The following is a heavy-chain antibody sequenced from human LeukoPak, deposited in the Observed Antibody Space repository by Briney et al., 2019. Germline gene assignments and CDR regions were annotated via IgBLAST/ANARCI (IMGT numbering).Heavy chain of an antibody. CDR1: GFTFSGSA. V-gene: IGHV3-73*01. CDR3: WGQGGYCSGDNCSPSDF. J-gene: IGHJ4*02. CDR2: IRSKTNNYAT. Sequence: PGGSLRLSCAASGFTFSGSAMLWVRQASGKGLEWVGRIRSKTNNYATTYAASVKGRFTISRDDSTNTAYLQMNSLKTEDTAMYYCWGQGGYCSGDNCSPSDFWGQGTLVTVSS. D-gene: IGHD2-15*01.